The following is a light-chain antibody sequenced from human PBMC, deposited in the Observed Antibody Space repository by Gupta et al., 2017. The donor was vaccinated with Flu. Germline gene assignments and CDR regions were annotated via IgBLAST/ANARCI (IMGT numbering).Light chain of an antibody. CDR3: QSCDGGYLV. J-gene: IGLJ3*02. V-gene: IGLV6-57*03. CDR2: EDD. CDR1: SGRIAANY. Sequence: FLLPQLHSVSASPGQTVTISCTRDSGRIAANYVQWFQQRPGSAPTLMIFEDDLRPSGVPDRFSGSIEGSSNSASLTISGLTTEDEDDYHCQSCDGGYLVFGGGTKLTVL.